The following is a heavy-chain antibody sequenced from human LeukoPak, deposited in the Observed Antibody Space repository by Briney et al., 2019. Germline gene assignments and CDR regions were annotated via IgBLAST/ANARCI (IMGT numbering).Heavy chain of an antibody. CDR2: INHSGST. Sequence: PGGSLRLSCAASGFNFSNYAMTWVRQPPGKGLEWIGEINHSGSTNYNPSLKSRVTISVDTSKNQFSLKLSSVTAADTAVYYCARGAGSGWYRAGFDYWGQGTLVTVSS. J-gene: IGHJ4*02. CDR3: ARGAGSGWYRAGFDY. CDR1: GFNFSNYA. V-gene: IGHV4-34*01. D-gene: IGHD6-19*01.